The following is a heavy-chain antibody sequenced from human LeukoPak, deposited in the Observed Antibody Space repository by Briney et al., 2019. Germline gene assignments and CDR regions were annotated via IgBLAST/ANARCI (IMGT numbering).Heavy chain of an antibody. D-gene: IGHD3-3*01. V-gene: IGHV1-2*02. CDR3: ARGITIFGVVIIRPPNWFDP. Sequence: ASVKVSCKASGYTFTGYYMHWVRQAPGQGLEWMGWINPNSGGTNYAQKFQGRVTMTRDTSISTAYMELSRLRSDDTAVYYCARGITIFGVVIIRPPNWFDPWGQGTLVTVSS. CDR1: GYTFTGYY. J-gene: IGHJ5*02. CDR2: INPNSGGT.